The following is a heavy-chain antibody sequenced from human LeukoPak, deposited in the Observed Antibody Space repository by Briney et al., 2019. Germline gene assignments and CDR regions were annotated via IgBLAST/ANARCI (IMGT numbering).Heavy chain of an antibody. Sequence: PSETLSLTCTVSGGSISSYYWSWIRQPAGKGLEWIGRIYTSGSTGYNPSLKSRVTMSVDTSKNQFSLLLSSVPAADTAVYYCARVDLRAAYFDYWGQGTLVTVSS. V-gene: IGHV4-4*07. D-gene: IGHD2-15*01. CDR3: ARVDLRAAYFDY. J-gene: IGHJ4*02. CDR2: IYTSGST. CDR1: GGSISSYY.